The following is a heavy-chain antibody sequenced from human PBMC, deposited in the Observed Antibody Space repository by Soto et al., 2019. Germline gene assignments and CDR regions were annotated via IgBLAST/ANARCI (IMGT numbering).Heavy chain of an antibody. Sequence: GGSLRLSCAVSGFTFSSYSMHWVRQDPDMGLEWVAFISFAGNNKYYADSVKGRFTISRDNSNNMLYLEMNSLRPDDTAVYYCARDRQKALVVVTATGGFDYWGQGTPVTVSS. CDR3: ARDRQKALVVVTATGGFDY. D-gene: IGHD2-15*01. V-gene: IGHV3-30*04. J-gene: IGHJ4*02. CDR1: GFTFSSYS. CDR2: ISFAGNNK.